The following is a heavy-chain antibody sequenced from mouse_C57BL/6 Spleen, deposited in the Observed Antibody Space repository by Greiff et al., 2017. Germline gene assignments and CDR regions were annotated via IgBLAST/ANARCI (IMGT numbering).Heavy chain of an antibody. CDR1: GFNIKDDY. D-gene: IGHD2-10*02. J-gene: IGHJ3*01. CDR3: TTDSIFAY. V-gene: IGHV14-4*01. Sequence: EVQLKQSGAELVRPGASVKLSCTASGFNIKDDYMHWVKQRPEQGLEWIGWIDPENGDTEYASKFQGKATITADTSSNTAYLQLSSLTSEDTAVYYCTTDSIFAYWGQGTLVTVSA. CDR2: IDPENGDT.